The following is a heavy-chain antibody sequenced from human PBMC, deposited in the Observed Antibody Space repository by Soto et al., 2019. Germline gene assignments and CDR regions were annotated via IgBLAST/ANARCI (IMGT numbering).Heavy chain of an antibody. CDR2: ISYDGSNK. D-gene: IGHD3-22*01. V-gene: IGHV3-30*18. CDR1: GFTFSSYG. CDR3: VKTPYYYDSSGYYPGY. Sequence: GGSLRLSCAASGFTFSSYGMHWFRQAPGKGLEWVAVISYDGSNKYYADSVKGRFTISRDNSKNTLYLQMNSLRAEDTAVYYCVKTPYYYDSSGYYPGYWGQGTLVTVYS. J-gene: IGHJ4*02.